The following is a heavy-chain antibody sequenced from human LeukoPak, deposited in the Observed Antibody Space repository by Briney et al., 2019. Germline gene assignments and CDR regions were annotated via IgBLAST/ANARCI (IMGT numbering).Heavy chain of an antibody. Sequence: SETLSLTCAVYGGSFSGYYWSWIRQPPGKGLEWIGEINHSGSTNYNPSLKSRVTISVDTSKNQFSLKLSSVTAADTAVYYCARRTKLQGFDPWGQGTLVTVSS. CDR2: INHSGST. J-gene: IGHJ5*02. CDR1: GGSFSGYY. CDR3: ARRTKLQGFDP. D-gene: IGHD2-21*01. V-gene: IGHV4-34*01.